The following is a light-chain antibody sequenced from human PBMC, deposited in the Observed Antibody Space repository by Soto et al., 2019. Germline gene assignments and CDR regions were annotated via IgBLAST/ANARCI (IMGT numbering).Light chain of an antibody. CDR3: QQAYSFPVT. V-gene: IGKV1-12*01. J-gene: IGKJ5*01. Sequence: DIQMTQSPSSVSASVGDRVTITCRASQNIISWLAWYQQKPGRAPKLLIYAASLLQSGVPSRFSGSGSGTDFTLTINSLQPEDFATYYCQQAYSFPVTFGQGTRLEI. CDR2: AAS. CDR1: QNIISW.